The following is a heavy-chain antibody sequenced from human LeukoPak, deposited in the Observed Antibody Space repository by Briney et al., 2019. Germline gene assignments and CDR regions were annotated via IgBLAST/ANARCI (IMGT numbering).Heavy chain of an antibody. CDR3: ARVLGGTLDQGGFDY. V-gene: IGHV3-21*01. D-gene: IGHD1-7*01. CDR1: GFTFTSDS. CDR2: IRSSSSYI. J-gene: IGHJ4*02. Sequence: PRRTLRLSSAGSGFTFTSDSMNSVRQAPGHRLEWVSSIRSSSSYIYYADSVKGRFSISRDNAKNSLYLQMNSLRAEDTAVYYCARVLGGTLDQGGFDYWGQGTLVTVSS.